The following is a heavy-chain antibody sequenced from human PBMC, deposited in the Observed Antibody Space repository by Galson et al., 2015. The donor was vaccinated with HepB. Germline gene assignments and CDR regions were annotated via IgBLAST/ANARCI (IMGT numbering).Heavy chain of an antibody. D-gene: IGHD1-1*01. CDR1: GFTFSSYA. V-gene: IGHV3-66*01. J-gene: IGHJ6*02. Sequence: SLRLSCAASGFTFSSYAMSWVRQAPGKGLEWVSVIYSGGSTYYADSVKGRFTISRDNSKNTLYLQMNSLRAEDTAVYYCARDTWNDVGHYYYYYGMDVWGQGTTVTVSS. CDR3: ARDTWNDVGHYYYYYGMDV. CDR2: IYSGGST.